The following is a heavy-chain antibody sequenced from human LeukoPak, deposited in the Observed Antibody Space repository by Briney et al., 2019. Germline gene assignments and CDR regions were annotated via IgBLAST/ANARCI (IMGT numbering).Heavy chain of an antibody. Sequence: PSETLSLTCTVSGGSISSSSYYWSWIRQPPGKGLEWIGYIYYSGSTNYNPSLKSRVTISVDTSKNQFSLKLSSVTAADTAVYYCAGTYSSSWYQFDYWGQGTLVTVSS. J-gene: IGHJ4*02. D-gene: IGHD6-13*01. CDR1: GGSISSSSYY. V-gene: IGHV4-61*05. CDR2: IYYSGST. CDR3: AGTYSSSWYQFDY.